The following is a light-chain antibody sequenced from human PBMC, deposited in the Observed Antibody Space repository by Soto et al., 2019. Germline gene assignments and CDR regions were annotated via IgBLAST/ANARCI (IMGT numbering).Light chain of an antibody. J-gene: IGLJ1*01. Sequence: QPVLTQPASVSGSPGQSIAISCTGTSSDVGGFNYVSWYQQHPGKAPKFMIYDVSSRPSGVSDRFSGSKSGNTASLTISGLQAEDEADYYCASYTTSSTYVFGTGTKLTVL. CDR3: ASYTTSSTYV. CDR1: SSDVGGFNY. CDR2: DVS. V-gene: IGLV2-14*03.